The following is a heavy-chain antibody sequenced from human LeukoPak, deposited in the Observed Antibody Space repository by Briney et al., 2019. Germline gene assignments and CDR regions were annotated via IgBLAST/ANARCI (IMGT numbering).Heavy chain of an antibody. CDR3: ARVLRYFDWLLKDY. Sequence: GGSLRLSCAASGFTFSSYSMHWDRQAPGKGLEWVSSISSSSSYIYYADSVKGRFTISRDNAKNSLYLQMNSLRAEDTAVYYCARVLRYFDWLLKDYWGQGTLVTVSS. CDR2: ISSSSSYI. J-gene: IGHJ4*02. CDR1: GFTFSSYS. V-gene: IGHV3-21*01. D-gene: IGHD3-9*01.